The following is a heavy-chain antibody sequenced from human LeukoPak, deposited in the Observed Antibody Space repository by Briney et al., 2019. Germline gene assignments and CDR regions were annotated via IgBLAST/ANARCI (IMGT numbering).Heavy chain of an antibody. CDR3: ARHMVVAATVEYFQH. CDR1: GGSISSSSYY. Sequence: SETLSLTCTVSGGSISSSSYYWGWIRQPPGKGLEWIGSIYYSGSTYYNPSLKSRVTISVDTSKIQFSLKLSSVTAADTAVYYCARHMVVAATVEYFQHWGQGTLVTVSS. CDR2: IYYSGST. J-gene: IGHJ1*01. D-gene: IGHD2-15*01. V-gene: IGHV4-39*01.